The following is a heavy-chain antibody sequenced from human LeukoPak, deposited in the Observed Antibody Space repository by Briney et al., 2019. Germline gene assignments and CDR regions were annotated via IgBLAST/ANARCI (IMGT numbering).Heavy chain of an antibody. CDR2: MNPNSGNT. CDR1: GYTFTSYD. CDR3: ARGNRGADAFDI. V-gene: IGHV1-8*01. J-gene: IGHJ3*02. D-gene: IGHD2/OR15-2a*01. Sequence: ASVKVSCKASGYTFTSYDINWVRQATGQGLEWMGWMNPNSGNTGYAQKFQGRVTMTRNTSLSTAYMVLSSLRSEDTAVYYCARGNRGADAFDIWGQGTMVTVSS.